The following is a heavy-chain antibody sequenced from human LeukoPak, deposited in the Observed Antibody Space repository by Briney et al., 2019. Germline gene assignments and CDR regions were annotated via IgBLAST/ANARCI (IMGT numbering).Heavy chain of an antibody. Sequence: GGSLRLSCAASGFTVSSNYMSWVRQAPGKGLEWVSVIYSGGSTYYADSVKGRFTISRDNSKNTPYLQMNSLRAEDTAVYYCASQIYSSGWYRGSYFDYWGQGTLVTVSS. CDR1: GFTVSSNY. V-gene: IGHV3-53*01. CDR3: ASQIYSSGWYRGSYFDY. J-gene: IGHJ4*02. D-gene: IGHD6-19*01. CDR2: IYSGGST.